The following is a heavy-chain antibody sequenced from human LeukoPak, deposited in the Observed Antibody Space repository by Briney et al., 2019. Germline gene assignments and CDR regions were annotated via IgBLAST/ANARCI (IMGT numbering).Heavy chain of an antibody. D-gene: IGHD3-22*01. V-gene: IGHV3-21*06. CDR2: INSRSSYI. CDR3: ARDGYYYDSLVDY. Sequence: PGGSLRLSCAASGFTFSTYSMNCVREAPGKGVEWGSSINSRSSYIRYADSVKGRFTISRDNAKNSLYLQMNSLRAEDRAIYYCARDGYYYDSLVDYWGQGTLVTVSS. J-gene: IGHJ4*02. CDR1: GFTFSTYS.